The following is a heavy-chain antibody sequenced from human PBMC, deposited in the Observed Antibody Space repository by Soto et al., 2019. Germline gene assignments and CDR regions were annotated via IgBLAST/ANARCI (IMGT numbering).Heavy chain of an antibody. Sequence: SVKVSCKASAGTFSSYAISWVRQAPGQGLEWMGGIIPIFGTANYAQKFQGRVTITADESTSTAYMELSSLRSEDTAVYYCARNPDVSVATLPTAYYFDYWGQGTLVTVSS. CDR1: AGTFSSYA. J-gene: IGHJ4*02. V-gene: IGHV1-69*13. D-gene: IGHD5-12*01. CDR2: IIPIFGTA. CDR3: ARNPDVSVATLPTAYYFDY.